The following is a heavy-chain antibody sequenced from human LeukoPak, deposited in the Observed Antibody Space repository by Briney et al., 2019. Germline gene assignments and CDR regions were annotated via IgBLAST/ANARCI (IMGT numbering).Heavy chain of an antibody. D-gene: IGHD3-22*01. CDR2: IYYSGSS. Sequence: SQTLSLTCTVSGGSISSDYYWSWIRQHPGEGLEWIGYIYYSGSSYYNPSLKSRVTMSVDTSENQFSLWLSSVTAADTAVYYCARGDYYDTSGYYDYWGQGTLVTVSS. CDR1: GGSISSDYY. V-gene: IGHV4-31*03. CDR3: ARGDYYDTSGYYDY. J-gene: IGHJ4*02.